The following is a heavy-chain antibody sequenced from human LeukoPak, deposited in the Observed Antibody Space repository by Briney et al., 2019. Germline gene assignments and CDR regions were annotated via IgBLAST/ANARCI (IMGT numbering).Heavy chain of an antibody. CDR1: GGTFSSYT. CDR2: IIPILGIA. CDR3: ARLDYGVFFDY. J-gene: IGHJ4*02. Sequence: SVKVSCKASGGTFSSYTISWVRQAPGQGLEWMGRIIPILGIANYAQKFQSRVTITADKSTSTAYMELSSLRSEDTAVYYCARLDYGVFFDYWGQGTLVTVSS. D-gene: IGHD4-17*01. V-gene: IGHV1-69*02.